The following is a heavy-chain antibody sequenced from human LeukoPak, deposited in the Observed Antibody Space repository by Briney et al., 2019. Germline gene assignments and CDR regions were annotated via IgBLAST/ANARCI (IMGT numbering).Heavy chain of an antibody. J-gene: IGHJ4*02. CDR1: GFTFSSYA. V-gene: IGHV3-30*10. CDR2: ISKDGSNE. D-gene: IGHD3-10*01. Sequence: QAGGSLRLSCAASGFTFSSYAMYWVRQAPGKGLEWVALISKDGSNEDHTDSVKGRFTISRDNSMTTLYLQMSSLRPEDTAVYYCAREAYYGSGRSRQPSPVWGQGTLVTVSS. CDR3: AREAYYGSGRSRQPSPV.